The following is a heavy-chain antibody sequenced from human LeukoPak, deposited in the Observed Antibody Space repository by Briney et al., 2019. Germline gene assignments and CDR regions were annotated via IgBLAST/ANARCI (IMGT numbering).Heavy chain of an antibody. D-gene: IGHD2-2*01. CDR2: IYPDDSET. CDR3: ARHRGDCTSTSCFHYYFDY. CDR1: GYRFTNYW. J-gene: IGHJ4*02. Sequence: GESLKISCKASGYRFTNYWSGWVRQMPGKGLEWMGIIYPDDSETRYSPSFQGQVTISADKSITTAYLQWSSLKASDTAMYFCARHRGDCTSTSCFHYYFDYWGQGTLVTVSS. V-gene: IGHV5-51*01.